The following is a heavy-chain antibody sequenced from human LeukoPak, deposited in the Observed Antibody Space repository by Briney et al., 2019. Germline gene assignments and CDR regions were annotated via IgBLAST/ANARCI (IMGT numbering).Heavy chain of an antibody. CDR3: AKSPVAVTALFDY. CDR1: GFTFNHYA. Sequence: GGSLRLSCVASGFTFNHYAVTWFRQAPGKGLDWVSAISGSGGATYYADSVKGPFTISRDNSKNTLYLQLNSLRAENTALYYSAKSPVAVTALFDYWGQGTLVTVSS. J-gene: IGHJ4*02. CDR2: ISGSGGAT. V-gene: IGHV3-23*01. D-gene: IGHD2-21*02.